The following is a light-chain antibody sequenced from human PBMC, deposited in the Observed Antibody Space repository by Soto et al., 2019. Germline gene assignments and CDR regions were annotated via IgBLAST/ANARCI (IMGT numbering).Light chain of an antibody. J-gene: IGKJ1*01. CDR1: QGVATS. CDR3: QQYGSSPST. Sequence: EIVMTQSASNMSGSAGETATLSWRASQGVATSLAWYQQKPGQAPRLLIYGASTRATGIPTRFSGSGYGTEFNLTISGLETEDFAVYYCQQYGSSPSTFGQGTKVDIK. CDR2: GAS. V-gene: IGKV3-15*01.